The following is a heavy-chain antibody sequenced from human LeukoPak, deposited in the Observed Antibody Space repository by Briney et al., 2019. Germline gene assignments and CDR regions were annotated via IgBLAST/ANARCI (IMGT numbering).Heavy chain of an antibody. CDR1: GFTFSSYG. D-gene: IGHD6-13*01. CDR3: AKEEGDSSSWYRTYYFDY. V-gene: IGHV3-30*18. J-gene: IGHJ4*02. CDR2: ISYDGSNK. Sequence: GGSLRLSCAASGFTFSSYGMHWVRQAPGKGLEWVAVISYDGSNKYYADSVKGRFTISRDNSKNTLYLQMNSLRAEDTAVYYCAKEEGDSSSWYRTYYFDYWGQGTLVTVSS.